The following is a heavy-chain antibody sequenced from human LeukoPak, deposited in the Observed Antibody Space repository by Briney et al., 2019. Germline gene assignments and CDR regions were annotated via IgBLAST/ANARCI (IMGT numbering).Heavy chain of an antibody. Sequence: GASVKISCKTSGYTFTTNFVHWVRQAPGQGLEWIGIFHPSDLSARYAQKFQGRVTLTGDTSTRTVYMELSGLTSEDTALYYCVRDYVTKWTFDYWGQGTLVTVS. D-gene: IGHD1-26*01. CDR2: FHPSDLSA. V-gene: IGHV1-46*01. J-gene: IGHJ4*02. CDR1: GYTFTTNF. CDR3: VRDYVTKWTFDY.